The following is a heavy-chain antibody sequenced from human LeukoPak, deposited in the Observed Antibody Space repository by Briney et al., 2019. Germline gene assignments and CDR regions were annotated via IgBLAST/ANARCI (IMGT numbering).Heavy chain of an antibody. Sequence: GGCLRLSCAASGFTFSNYWMSWVRQAPGKGLEWVANMKQDGSEIYYVDSVKGRFTISRDNADNSLYLQMNSLRAEDTAVYYCARESTYSYAYALDYWGQGTLVTVSS. D-gene: IGHD5-18*01. CDR3: ARESTYSYAYALDY. J-gene: IGHJ4*02. CDR2: MKQDGSEI. CDR1: GFTFSNYW. V-gene: IGHV3-7*01.